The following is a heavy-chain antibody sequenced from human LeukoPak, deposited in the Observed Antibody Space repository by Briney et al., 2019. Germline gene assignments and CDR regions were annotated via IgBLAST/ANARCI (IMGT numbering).Heavy chain of an antibody. CDR3: ARVSLGVDWFDP. Sequence: SVKVSCKASGGTFSSYAISWVRQAPGQGLEWMGGIIPIFGIANYAQKFQGRVTITADKSTSTAYMELSSLRSEDTAVCYCARVSLGVDWFDPWGQGTLVTVSS. J-gene: IGHJ5*02. CDR1: GGTFSSYA. CDR2: IIPIFGIA. V-gene: IGHV1-69*17.